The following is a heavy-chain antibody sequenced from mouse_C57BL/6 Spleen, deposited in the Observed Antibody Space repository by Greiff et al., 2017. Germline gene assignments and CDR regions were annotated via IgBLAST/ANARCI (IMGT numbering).Heavy chain of an antibody. Sequence: VQLQQPGAELVMPGASVKLSCKASGYTFTSYWMHWVKQRPGQGLEWIGKIDPSDSYTKSNQKFKGKSTLTVDKSSSTAYMQLSSLTSEDSAVYYFARGAITTVWCAIDDWGQGTSVTVSS. J-gene: IGHJ4*01. CDR2: IDPSDSYT. D-gene: IGHD1-1*01. CDR3: ARGAITTVWCAIDD. CDR1: GYTFTSYW. V-gene: IGHV1-69*01.